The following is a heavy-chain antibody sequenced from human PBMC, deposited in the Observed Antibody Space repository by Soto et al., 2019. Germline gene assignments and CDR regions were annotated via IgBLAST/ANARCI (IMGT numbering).Heavy chain of an antibody. CDR2: IDPSDSYT. V-gene: IGHV5-10-1*01. CDR1: GYSFTSYW. J-gene: IGHJ6*02. D-gene: IGHD1-1*01. CDR3: ASWSAWNPLYYHGMDV. Sequence: PGESVKISCKGSGYSFTSYWISWVRQMPGKGLEWMGRIDPSDSYTNYSPSFQGHVTISADKSISTAYLQWSSLKASDTAMYYCASWSAWNPLYYHGMDVWGQGTTVTVSS.